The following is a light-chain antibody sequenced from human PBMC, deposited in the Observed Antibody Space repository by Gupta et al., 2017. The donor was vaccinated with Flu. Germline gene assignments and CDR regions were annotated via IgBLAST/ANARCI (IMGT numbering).Light chain of an antibody. Sequence: VTISCSGSSSNIGSNTVNWYQQLPGTAPKLLIYSNNQRPSGVPDRFSGSKSGTSASLAISGLQSEDEADYYCAAWDDSLNGQWVFGGGIKLTVL. V-gene: IGLV1-44*01. CDR3: AAWDDSLNGQWV. CDR1: SSNIGSNT. CDR2: SNN. J-gene: IGLJ3*02.